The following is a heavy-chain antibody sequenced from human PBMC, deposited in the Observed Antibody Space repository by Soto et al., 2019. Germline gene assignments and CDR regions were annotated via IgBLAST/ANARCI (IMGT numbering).Heavy chain of an antibody. CDR1: GFDFSTYS. CDR2: VSMDSDTI. Sequence: GGSLRLSCTASGFDFSTYSMNWDRQAPGKGLEWIAYVSMDSDTIHYADSVKGRFTISRDDAENSLFLQMNSLRDEDTATYFCARLYYDYVWGQGTTVTVSS. CDR3: ARLYYDYV. V-gene: IGHV3-48*02. D-gene: IGHD3-3*01. J-gene: IGHJ6*02.